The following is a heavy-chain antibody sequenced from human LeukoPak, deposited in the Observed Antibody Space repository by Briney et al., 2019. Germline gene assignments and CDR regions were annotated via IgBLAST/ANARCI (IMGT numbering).Heavy chain of an antibody. V-gene: IGHV1-69*13. Sequence: ASVKVSCKASGGTFSSYAISWVRQAPGQGLEWMGGIIPIFGTANYAQKFQGRVTITADESTSTAYMELSSLRSEDTAVYYCARVLGRDYDSSGYENWFTPWARETLVPVSS. CDR2: IIPIFGTA. J-gene: IGHJ5*02. CDR1: GGTFSSYA. CDR3: ARVLGRDYDSSGYENWFTP. D-gene: IGHD3-22*01.